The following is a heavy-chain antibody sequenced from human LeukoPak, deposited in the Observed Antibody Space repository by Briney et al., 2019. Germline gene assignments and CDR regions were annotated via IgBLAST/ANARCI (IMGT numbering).Heavy chain of an antibody. CDR1: GFTFSSYA. CDR3: ARVEMATIPFDY. J-gene: IGHJ4*02. D-gene: IGHD5-24*01. Sequence: GGSLRLSCAASGFTFSSYAMSWVRQAPGKGLEWVSGISGSGGSTYYADSVKGRFTISRDNSKNTLYLRMNSLRAEDTAVYYCARVEMATIPFDYWGQGTLVTVSS. CDR2: ISGSGGST. V-gene: IGHV3-23*01.